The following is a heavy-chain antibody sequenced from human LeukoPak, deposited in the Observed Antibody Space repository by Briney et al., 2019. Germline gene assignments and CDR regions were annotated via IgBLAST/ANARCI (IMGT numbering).Heavy chain of an antibody. J-gene: IGHJ4*02. CDR2: ISSSSSSYI. CDR3: IGELWFGEWTY. V-gene: IGHV3-21*01. CDR1: GFTFSSYA. D-gene: IGHD3-10*01. Sequence: GRSLRLSCSASGFTFSSYAMHWVRQAPGKGLEWVSSISSSSSSYIYYADSVKGRFTISRDNAKNSLYLQMNSLRAEDTAVYYCIGELWFGEWTYWGQGTLVTVSS.